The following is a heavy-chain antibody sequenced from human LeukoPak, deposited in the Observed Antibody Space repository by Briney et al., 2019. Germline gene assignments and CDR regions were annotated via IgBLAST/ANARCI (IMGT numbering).Heavy chain of an antibody. CDR1: GGTFSSYA. CDR3: AREVAVRGVPNWFDP. Sequence: SVKVSCKASGGTFSSYAISWVRQAPGQGLEWMGGIIPIFGTANYAQKFQGRVTITADESTSTAYMELSSLRSEDTAVYYCAREVAVRGVPNWFDPWGQGTLVTVSS. CDR2: IIPIFGTA. D-gene: IGHD3-10*01. J-gene: IGHJ5*02. V-gene: IGHV1-69*13.